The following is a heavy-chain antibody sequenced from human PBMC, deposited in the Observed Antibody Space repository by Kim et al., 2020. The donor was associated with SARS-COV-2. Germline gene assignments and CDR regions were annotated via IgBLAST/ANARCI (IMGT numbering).Heavy chain of an antibody. Sequence: GGSLRLSCAVSGFSVSAYGMHWVRQAPSKGLEWVAVIWKDGRNKYYVDSVKGRFSISRDNSRNTVYLQMNSLRVEDTGVYYCARDGAYSYFALDVWGQGTTVPVSS. CDR1: GFSVSAYG. CDR3: ARDGAYSYFALDV. V-gene: IGHV3-33*01. D-gene: IGHD2-15*01. J-gene: IGHJ6*02. CDR2: IWKDGRNK.